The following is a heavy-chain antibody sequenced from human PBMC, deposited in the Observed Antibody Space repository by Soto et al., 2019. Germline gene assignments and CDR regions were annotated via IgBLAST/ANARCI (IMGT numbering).Heavy chain of an antibody. Sequence: SETLSLTCTVSGGSISSYYWSWIRQPPGKGLEWIGYIYYSGSTNYNPSLKSRVTISVDTSKNQFSLKLSSVTAADTAVYYCAGSYCSGGSCYSAEHSWGQGTLVTVSS. J-gene: IGHJ4*02. CDR1: GGSISSYY. D-gene: IGHD2-15*01. CDR3: AGSYCSGGSCYSAEHS. CDR2: IYYSGST. V-gene: IGHV4-59*01.